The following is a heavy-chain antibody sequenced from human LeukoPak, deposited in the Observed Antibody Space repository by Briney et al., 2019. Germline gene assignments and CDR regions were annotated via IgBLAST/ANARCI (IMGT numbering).Heavy chain of an antibody. V-gene: IGHV1-18*01. J-gene: IGHJ5*02. CDR2: ISAYNGNT. Sequence: GASVKVSCKASGYTFTSYGISWVRQAPGQGLEWMGWISAYNGNTNYAQKLQGRVTMTTDTSTSTAYMELRSLRSDDTAVYYCARLNTAMVVAWFDPWGQGTLVTVSS. D-gene: IGHD5-18*01. CDR1: GYTFTSYG. CDR3: ARLNTAMVVAWFDP.